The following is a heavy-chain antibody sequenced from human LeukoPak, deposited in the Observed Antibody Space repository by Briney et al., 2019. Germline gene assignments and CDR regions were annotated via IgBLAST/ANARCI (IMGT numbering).Heavy chain of an antibody. CDR2: IYYSGST. CDR1: GGSINTYY. V-gene: IGHV4-59*01. CDR3: ARRYDFWSGYYGMDI. D-gene: IGHD3-3*01. Sequence: SETLSLTCTVSGGSINTYYWSWIRQPPGKGLEWSGYIYYSGSTNYNPSLKSRVTMSVDTSKNQFSLKLTSVTAADTAVYYCARRYDFWSGYYGMDIWGQGTTVTVSS. J-gene: IGHJ6*02.